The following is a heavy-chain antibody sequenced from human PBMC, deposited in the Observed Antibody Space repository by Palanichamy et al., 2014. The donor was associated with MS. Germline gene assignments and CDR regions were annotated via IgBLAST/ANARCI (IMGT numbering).Heavy chain of an antibody. Sequence: QVTLKESGPALVKPTQTLTLTCTFSGFSLSPTGMRVSWIRQPPGKALEWLARIDWDGTKIYSRSLRTRLTVSKDTSKNQVVLTMTDMDPVDTATYYCARTPPGYAVSLLDYWGQGTLVTVSS. CDR3: ARTPPGYAVSLLDY. CDR2: IDWDGTK. J-gene: IGHJ4*02. V-gene: IGHV2-70*04. D-gene: IGHD5-18*01. CDR1: GFSLSPTGMR.